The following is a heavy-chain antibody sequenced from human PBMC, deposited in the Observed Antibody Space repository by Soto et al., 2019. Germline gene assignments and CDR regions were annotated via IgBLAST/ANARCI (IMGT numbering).Heavy chain of an antibody. D-gene: IGHD4-17*01. CDR2: LYYVDGT. Sequence: DVQLVESGGGLIQPGGSLTLSCAASGLTVSGKQYMAWVRQAPGKGLEWVSALYYVDGTYYADSVKGRFTTSGDSSRTIVYLQMKSLRPDDTAVYYCATWHLREHAYDIWGQGTAVTVSS. CDR1: GLTVSGKQY. V-gene: IGHV3-53*01. CDR3: ATWHLREHAYDI. J-gene: IGHJ3*02.